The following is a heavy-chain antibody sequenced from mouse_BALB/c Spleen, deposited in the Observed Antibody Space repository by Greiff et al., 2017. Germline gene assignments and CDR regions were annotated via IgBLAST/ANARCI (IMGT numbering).Heavy chain of an antibody. D-gene: IGHD1-1*01. CDR3: ARDYGSPYYAMDY. CDR1: GYTFTSYW. V-gene: IGHV1-87*01. Sequence: VQLQQSGAELARPGASVKLSCKASGYTFTSYWMQWVKQRPGQGLEWIGAIYPGDGDTRYTQKFKGKATLTADKSSSTAYMQLSRLASEDSAVYYCARDYGSPYYAMDYWGQGTSVTVSS. J-gene: IGHJ4*01. CDR2: IYPGDGDT.